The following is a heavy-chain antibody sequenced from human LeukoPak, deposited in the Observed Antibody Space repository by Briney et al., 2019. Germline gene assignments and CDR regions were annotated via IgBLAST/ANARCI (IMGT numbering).Heavy chain of an antibody. D-gene: IGHD3-10*01. CDR1: GGSISSSNYY. J-gene: IGHJ5*02. CDR3: ARSYGSGSYEGGFDP. V-gene: IGHV4-39*07. Sequence: PSETLSLTCAVSGGSISSSNYYWGWIRQPPGKGLEWIGNIYYTGSTYYNPSLTSRVTISVDSSKNHFSLKLTSVTAADTAVYYCARSYGSGSYEGGFDPWGQGTLVTVSS. CDR2: IYYTGST.